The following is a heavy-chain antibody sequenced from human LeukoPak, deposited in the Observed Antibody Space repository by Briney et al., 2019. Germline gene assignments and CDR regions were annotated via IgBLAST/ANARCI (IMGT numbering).Heavy chain of an antibody. D-gene: IGHD6-6*01. CDR1: GNSFGDYY. V-gene: IGHV4-34*01. J-gene: IGHJ5*02. Sequence: SETLSLTCTVSGNSFGDYYWSWIRQPPGKGLEWIGEINHSGSTNYNPSLKSRVTISVDTSKNQFSLKLSSVTAADTAVYYCARKGGGQLVNTRRWFDPWGQGTLVTVSS. CDR3: ARKGGGQLVNTRRWFDP. CDR2: INHSGST.